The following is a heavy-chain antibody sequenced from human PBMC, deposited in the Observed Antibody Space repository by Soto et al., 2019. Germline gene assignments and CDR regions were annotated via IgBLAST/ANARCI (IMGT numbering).Heavy chain of an antibody. CDR1: GFTFSSYA. CDR2: ISGSGGST. D-gene: IGHD2-2*01. CDR3: ARDGETRDIVVVPAAMWSGYYYYGMDV. J-gene: IGHJ6*02. V-gene: IGHV3-23*01. Sequence: GGSLRLSCAASGFTFSSYAMSWVRQAPGKGLEWVSAISGSGGSTYYADSVKGRFTISRDNAKNSLYLQMNSLRDEDTAVYYCARDGETRDIVVVPAAMWSGYYYYGMDVWGQGTTVTVSS.